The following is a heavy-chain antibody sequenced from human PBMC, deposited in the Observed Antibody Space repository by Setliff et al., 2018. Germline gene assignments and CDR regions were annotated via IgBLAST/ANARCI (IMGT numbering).Heavy chain of an antibody. D-gene: IGHD3-22*01. Sequence: SETLSLTCTVSGDSISNDTYYWSWIRQPAGKGLEWIGRVYTSGSTNYNPSLNSRVTIPLDTSKNQFSLKLISVTAADTAVYYCARVAGSGYLDRCFDPWGQGTLVTVSS. CDR3: ARVAGSGYLDRCFDP. CDR2: VYTSGST. CDR1: GDSISNDTYY. J-gene: IGHJ5*02. V-gene: IGHV4-61*02.